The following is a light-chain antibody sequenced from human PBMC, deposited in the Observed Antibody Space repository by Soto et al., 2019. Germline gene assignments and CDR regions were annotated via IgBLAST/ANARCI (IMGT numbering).Light chain of an antibody. Sequence: QSALTQPRSVSGSPGQSVTISCTGTSRDVGNYNYVSWYQQHPGKAPKVIIREVTKWPSGVPDRFSGSKSGNTASLSISGLQAEDEADYYCCSYTSTSTLVVFGGGTKLTVL. CDR2: EVT. CDR3: CSYTSTSTLVV. CDR1: SRDVGNYNY. J-gene: IGLJ2*01. V-gene: IGLV2-11*01.